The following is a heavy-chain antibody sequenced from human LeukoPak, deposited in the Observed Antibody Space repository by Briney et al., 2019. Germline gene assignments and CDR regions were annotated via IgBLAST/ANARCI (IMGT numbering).Heavy chain of an antibody. CDR3: ARAMFIVGATCLDY. Sequence: GGSLRPSCAASGFTFSDYYMSWIRQAPGKGLEWVSYISSGGRTIYYADSVKGRFTMSRDNAKNSLYLQMNSLRAEDTAVYYCARAMFIVGATCLDYWGQGTLVTVSS. D-gene: IGHD1-26*01. V-gene: IGHV3-11*04. J-gene: IGHJ4*02. CDR2: ISSGGRTI. CDR1: GFTFSDYY.